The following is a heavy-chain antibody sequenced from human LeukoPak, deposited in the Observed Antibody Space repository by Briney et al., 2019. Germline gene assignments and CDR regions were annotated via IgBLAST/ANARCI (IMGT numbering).Heavy chain of an antibody. CDR1: GFTFSSNL. CDR3: ARYFSGAIDY. D-gene: IGHD3-3*01. J-gene: IGHJ4*02. V-gene: IGHV3-74*01. CDR2: INSDGRST. Sequence: PGGSLRLSCAASGFTFSSNLMHWVRHGPGKGLVWVSHINSDGRSTRYADSVKGRFTISRDNAKNTVYLQMNSLRAEDTAVYFCARYFSGAIDYWGQGTQVTVSS.